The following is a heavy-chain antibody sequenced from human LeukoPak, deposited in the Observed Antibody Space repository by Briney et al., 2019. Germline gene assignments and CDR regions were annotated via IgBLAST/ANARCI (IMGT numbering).Heavy chain of an antibody. V-gene: IGHV1-2*02. CDR2: INPNSGGT. CDR1: GYTFTGYY. CDR3: ASTVTTSFDYYYSMDV. J-gene: IGHJ6*03. Sequence: ASVKVSCKASGYTFTGYYMHWVRQAPGQGLEWMGWINPNSGGTNYAQQFQRRVTMTRDTSISTAYMELSTLRSDDTAVYYCASTVTTSFDYYYSMDVWRKGTTVTVSS. D-gene: IGHD4-17*01.